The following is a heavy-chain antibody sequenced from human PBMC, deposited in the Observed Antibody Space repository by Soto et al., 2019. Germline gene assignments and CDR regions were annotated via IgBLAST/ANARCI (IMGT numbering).Heavy chain of an antibody. CDR3: AKGVQQWLQENWFDP. D-gene: IGHD6-19*01. CDR2: ISGSGGST. V-gene: IGHV3-23*01. Sequence: EVQLLESGGGLVQPGGSLRLSCAAPGFTFSSYAMSWVRQAPGKGLEWVSAISGSGGSTYYADSVKGRFTISRDNSKNTLYLQMNSLRAEDTAVYYCAKGVQQWLQENWFDPWGQGTLVTVSS. CDR1: GFTFSSYA. J-gene: IGHJ5*02.